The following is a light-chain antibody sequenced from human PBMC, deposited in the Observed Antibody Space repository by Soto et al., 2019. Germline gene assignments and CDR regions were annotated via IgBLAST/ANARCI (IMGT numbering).Light chain of an antibody. V-gene: IGKV3-15*01. J-gene: IGKJ4*01. CDR2: GAS. CDR3: QQYDAWSPLT. Sequence: EIVMTQSPATLSVSPGERATLSCRASQSVSSNLAWYQQKPGQAPRLLIYGASTRATGIPARFSGSGSGTEFTLTISSLQSEDFAVYYCQQYDAWSPLTFGGGTQVDIK. CDR1: QSVSSN.